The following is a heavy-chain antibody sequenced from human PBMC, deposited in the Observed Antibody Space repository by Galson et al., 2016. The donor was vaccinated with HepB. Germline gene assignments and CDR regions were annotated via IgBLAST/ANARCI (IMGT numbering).Heavy chain of an antibody. CDR3: ARDRGCSAGGYNWFDS. V-gene: IGHV3-74*01. J-gene: IGHJ5*01. Sequence: SLRLSCAASGFTFSDYWMHWVRQAPGKGLMWVSRIKGDGSVTDYADSVKGRFTISRDNAKNALYMQMNSLRGDDTAVYYCARDRGCSAGGYNWFDSWGQGTLVTVSS. CDR2: IKGDGSVT. CDR1: GFTFSDYW. D-gene: IGHD2-15*01.